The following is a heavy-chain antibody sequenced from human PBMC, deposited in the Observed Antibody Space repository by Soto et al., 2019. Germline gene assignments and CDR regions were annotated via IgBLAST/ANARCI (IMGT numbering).Heavy chain of an antibody. CDR2: IRSKAGGGTS. CDR3: TKDLPWKWGGVISN. V-gene: IGHV3-15*01. CDR1: GLNFGDAW. D-gene: IGHD3-16*02. Sequence: EGQLAESGGGLVNPGGSVRLSCVASGLNFGDAWMTWVRQAPGKGPEWVGLIRSKAGGGTSDYAAPVKGRFILSRDDSKNTVYLQMNGLKTEDTAIYYCTKDLPWKWGGVISNWGQGTAITVYS. J-gene: IGHJ3*01.